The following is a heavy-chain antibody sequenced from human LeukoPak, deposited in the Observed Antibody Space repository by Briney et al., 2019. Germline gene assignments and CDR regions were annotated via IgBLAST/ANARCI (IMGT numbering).Heavy chain of an antibody. D-gene: IGHD6-13*01. CDR2: ITGSGGST. J-gene: IGHJ5*02. CDR3: ATMAADWFDP. V-gene: IGHV3-23*01. CDR1: GFTFSTYA. Sequence: PGGSLRLSCAASGFTFSTYAMSWVRQAPGKGLEWVSAITGSGGSTFYADSVKGRFTISRNNSKNPLYLQMNSLRAEDTAVYYCATMAADWFDPWGQGTLVTVSS.